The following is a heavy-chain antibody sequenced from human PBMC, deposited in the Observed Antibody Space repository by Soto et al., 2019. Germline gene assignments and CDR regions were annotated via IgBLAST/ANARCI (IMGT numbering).Heavy chain of an antibody. CDR2: IYSGGST. J-gene: IGHJ6*02. CDR3: ARGLLWFGELLSNYYYYGMDV. D-gene: IGHD3-10*01. Sequence: GGSLRLSCAASGFTVSSNYMSWVRQAPGEGLEWVSVIYSGGSTYYADSVKGRFTISRDNSKNTLYLQMNSLRAEDTAVYYCARGLLWFGELLSNYYYYGMDVWGQGTTVTVSS. CDR1: GFTVSSNY. V-gene: IGHV3-53*01.